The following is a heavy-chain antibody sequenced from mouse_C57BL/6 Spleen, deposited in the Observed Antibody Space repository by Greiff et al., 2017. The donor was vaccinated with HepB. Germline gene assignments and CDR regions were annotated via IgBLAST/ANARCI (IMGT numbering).Heavy chain of an antibody. D-gene: IGHD4-1*01. V-gene: IGHV2-9-1*01. Sequence: VKLVESGPGLVAPSQSLSITCTVSGFSFTSYAISWVRQPPGKGLEWLGVIGTGGSTNYNSALKSRLSISTNNSKSQVFLKMNSLQTDDTASYYCARNADGLGPWFAYWGQGTLVTVSA. J-gene: IGHJ3*01. CDR3: ARNADGLGPWFAY. CDR1: GFSFTSYA. CDR2: IGTGGST.